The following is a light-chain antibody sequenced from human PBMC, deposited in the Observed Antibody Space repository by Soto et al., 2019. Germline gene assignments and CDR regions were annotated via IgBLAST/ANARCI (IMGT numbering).Light chain of an antibody. V-gene: IGLV1-44*01. J-gene: IGLJ2*01. Sequence: QSVLTQPPSASGTPGQRVTISCSGSSSNIGSNTVNWYQQLPGTAPKLLIFSYNQRPSGVPDRFSGSKSGTSASLAISGLQSDDEADYYCGAWDDSLNGVVFGGGTQLTVL. CDR1: SSNIGSNT. CDR2: SYN. CDR3: GAWDDSLNGVV.